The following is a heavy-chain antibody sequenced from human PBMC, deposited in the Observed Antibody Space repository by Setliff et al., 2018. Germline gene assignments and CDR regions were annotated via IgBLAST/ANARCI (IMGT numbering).Heavy chain of an antibody. CDR2: INHSGST. V-gene: IGHV4-34*01. Sequence: SETLSLTCAVYGGSFSGYYWSWLRQPPGKGLEWIGEINHSGSTNYSPSLKSRVTISVDTSKNQFSLKLSSVTAADTAVYYCARDPLGEIAVAGHDAFDIWGQGTMVTVSS. CDR1: GGSFSGYY. D-gene: IGHD6-19*01. CDR3: ARDPLGEIAVAGHDAFDI. J-gene: IGHJ3*02.